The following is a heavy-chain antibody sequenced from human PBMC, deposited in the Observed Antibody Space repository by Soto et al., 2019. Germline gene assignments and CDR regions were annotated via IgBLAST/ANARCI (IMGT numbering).Heavy chain of an antibody. CDR3: AVGYCSSASCSREYFQH. CDR1: GYSISSCYY. V-gene: IGHV4-38-2*01. Sequence: SETLSLTCAVSGYSISSCYYWGWIRQPPGKGLEWIGTIYHSGSTFHNPSLKSRVTISVDMSKNQFSLKLSSVTAADTAVYYCAVGYCSSASCSREYFQHWGQGTLVTVSS. J-gene: IGHJ1*01. CDR2: IYHSGST. D-gene: IGHD2-2*01.